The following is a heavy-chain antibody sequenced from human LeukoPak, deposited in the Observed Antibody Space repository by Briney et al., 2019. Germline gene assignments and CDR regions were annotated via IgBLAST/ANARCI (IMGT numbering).Heavy chain of an antibody. CDR3: ARDRYYDSSGPDAFDI. V-gene: IGHV4-4*07. J-gene: IGHJ3*02. D-gene: IGHD3-22*01. CDR2: IYTSEST. Sequence: PSETLSLTCTVSGGSISSYYWSWIRQPAGKGLEWIGRIYTSESTNYNPSLKSRVTMSVDTSENQFSLKLSSVTAADTAVYYCARDRYYDSSGPDAFDIWGQGTMVTVSS. CDR1: GGSISSYY.